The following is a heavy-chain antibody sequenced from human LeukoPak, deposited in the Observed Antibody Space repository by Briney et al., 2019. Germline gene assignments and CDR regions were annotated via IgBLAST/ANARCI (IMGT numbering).Heavy chain of an antibody. J-gene: IGHJ6*02. CDR1: GFTFTSSA. V-gene: IGHV1-58*02. Sequence: GTSVKVSCKASGFTFTSSAMQWVRQARGQRLEWIGWIVVGSGNTNYAQKFQERVTITRDMSTSTAYMELSSLRSEDTAVYYCAASDPHSSSWYGAPYYGMDVWGQETTVTVSS. CDR3: AASDPHSSSWYGAPYYGMDV. CDR2: IVVGSGNT. D-gene: IGHD6-13*01.